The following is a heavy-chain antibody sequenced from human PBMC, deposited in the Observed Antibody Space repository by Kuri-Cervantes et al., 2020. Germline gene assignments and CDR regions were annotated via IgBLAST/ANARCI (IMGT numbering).Heavy chain of an antibody. CDR1: GFTFSNAW. J-gene: IGHJ3*02. CDR2: IKSKPDGETT. CDR3: TRTDYYDSSGSFDAFDI. V-gene: IGHV3-15*01. D-gene: IGHD3-22*01. Sequence: SCVGSGFTFSNAWMNWVRQAPGKGLEWVGRIKSKPDGETTDYAAPVKGRFTISRDDSKNMVYLQMNSLKTEDTAVYYCTRTDYYDSSGSFDAFDIWGQGTMVTVSS.